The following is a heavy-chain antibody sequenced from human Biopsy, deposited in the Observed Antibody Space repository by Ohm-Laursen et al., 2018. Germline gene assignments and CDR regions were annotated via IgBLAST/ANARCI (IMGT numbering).Heavy chain of an antibody. V-gene: IGHV3-23*01. CDR3: ARLNSGTYDASDL. J-gene: IGHJ3*01. D-gene: IGHD1-26*01. Sequence: SLRLSCAASGFTFSSHAMAWVRQAPGKGLEWVSGIRDSGDSAYYADSVKGRFTISRDNAQNSLYLHMNSLRAEDTAVYYCARLNSGTYDASDLWGQGTMVIVSS. CDR1: GFTFSSHA. CDR2: IRDSGDSA.